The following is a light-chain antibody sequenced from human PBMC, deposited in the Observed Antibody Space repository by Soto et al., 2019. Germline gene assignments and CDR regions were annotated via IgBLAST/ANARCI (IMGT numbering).Light chain of an antibody. J-gene: IGLJ7*01. CDR3: QSYDSSNHVV. V-gene: IGLV6-57*02. Sequence: NFMLTQPPSVSESPGKTVTISCTGSSGSIAGNYVQWYQQRPGSAPTIVIFEDNQRPSGVPDRFSGSIDRSSNSASLTISGLNAEDEADYYCQSYDSSNHVVFGGGTQLTVL. CDR1: SGSIAGNY. CDR2: EDN.